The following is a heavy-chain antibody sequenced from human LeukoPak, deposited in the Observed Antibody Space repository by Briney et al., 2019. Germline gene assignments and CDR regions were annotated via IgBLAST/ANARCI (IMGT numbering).Heavy chain of an antibody. J-gene: IGHJ6*03. CDR2: IYHSGST. CDR3: ARVSWFPGTSYYYMDV. Sequence: SETLSLTCTVSGYSISSGYYWGWIRQPPGKGLEWIGSIYHSGSTYYNPSLKSRVTISVDTSKNQFSLKLSSVTAADTAVYYCARVSWFPGTSYYYMDVWDKGTTVTVSS. V-gene: IGHV4-38-2*02. CDR1: GYSISSGYY. D-gene: IGHD1-1*01.